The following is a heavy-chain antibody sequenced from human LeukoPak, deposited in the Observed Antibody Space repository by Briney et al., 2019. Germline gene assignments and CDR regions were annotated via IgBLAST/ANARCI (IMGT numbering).Heavy chain of an antibody. CDR3: ARENWHFDL. J-gene: IGHJ2*01. V-gene: IGHV4-34*01. CDR1: GGSFSGYY. CDR2: INHSGST. Sequence: PSETLSLTCAVYGGSFSGYYWSWIRQPPGKGLEWIGEINHSGSTNYNPPLKSRVTISVDTSKNQFSLKLSSVTAADTAVYYCARENWHFDLWGRGTLVTVSS.